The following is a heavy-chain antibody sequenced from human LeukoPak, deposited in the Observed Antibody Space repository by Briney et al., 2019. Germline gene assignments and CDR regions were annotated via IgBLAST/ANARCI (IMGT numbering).Heavy chain of an antibody. V-gene: IGHV3-21*01. CDR3: ARVAYSSSWYKGGDY. D-gene: IGHD6-13*01. CDR1: GFTFSNYV. CDR2: IGSIGTTT. Sequence: GGSLRLSCAASGFTFSNYVMNWVRQAPGKGLEWVSTIGSIGTTTDYADSVKGRFTISRDNAKNSLYLLMNSLRAEDTAVYYCARVAYSSSWYKGGDYWGQGTLVTVSS. J-gene: IGHJ4*02.